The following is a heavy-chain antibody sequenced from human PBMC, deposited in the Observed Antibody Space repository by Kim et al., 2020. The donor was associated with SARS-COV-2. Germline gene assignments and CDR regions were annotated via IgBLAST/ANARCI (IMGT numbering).Heavy chain of an antibody. Sequence: GGSLRLSCAASGFTFSNYGMHWVRQAPGKGLEWVAVIWHDGSHKYHVDSVKGRFTISRDNSKNTLYLQMDSLRAEDTAVYYCTRDIQSYYFDCWGQGTLVTVSS. D-gene: IGHD2-21*01. CDR3: TRDIQSYYFDC. J-gene: IGHJ4*02. V-gene: IGHV3-33*01. CDR1: GFTFSNYG. CDR2: IWHDGSHK.